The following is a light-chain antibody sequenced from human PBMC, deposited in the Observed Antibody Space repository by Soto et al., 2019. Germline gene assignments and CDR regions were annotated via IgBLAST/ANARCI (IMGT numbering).Light chain of an antibody. CDR2: DAS. CDR1: PSVSNS. CDR3: QQYNEWPPLT. Sequence: ESVLTQSPATLSLSPGERATLSCRASPSVSNSLAWYQHKPGQAPRLLIYDASNRATGVPTRFSGSGSGTDFTLTISSLQSEDFAVYFCQQYNEWPPLTFGGGTKVEI. V-gene: IGKV3-11*01. J-gene: IGKJ4*01.